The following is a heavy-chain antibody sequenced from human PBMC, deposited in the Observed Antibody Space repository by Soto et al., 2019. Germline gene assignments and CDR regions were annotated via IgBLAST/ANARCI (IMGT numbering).Heavy chain of an antibody. V-gene: IGHV1-46*01. Sequence: GASVKVSCKASGYTFTSYYMHWVRQAPGQGLEWMGIINPSGGSTSYAQKFQGRVTMTRDTSTSTVYMELSSLRSEDTAVYYCARGPDIVVVPAARGPFDYWGQGTLVTVS. CDR2: INPSGGST. J-gene: IGHJ4*02. D-gene: IGHD2-2*01. CDR3: ARGPDIVVVPAARGPFDY. CDR1: GYTFTSYY.